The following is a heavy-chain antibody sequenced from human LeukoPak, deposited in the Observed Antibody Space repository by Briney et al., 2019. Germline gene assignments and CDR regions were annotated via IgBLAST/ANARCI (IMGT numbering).Heavy chain of an antibody. Sequence: SDTLSLTCTVSGGSISSYYWSWIRQPPGKGLEWIGEINHSGSTNYNPSLKSRVTISVDTSKNQFSLKLSSVTAADTAVYYCARVKYCSSTSCYRSFDYWGQGTLVTVSS. CDR3: ARVKYCSSTSCYRSFDY. CDR2: INHSGST. D-gene: IGHD2-2*02. CDR1: GGSISSYY. V-gene: IGHV4-34*01. J-gene: IGHJ4*02.